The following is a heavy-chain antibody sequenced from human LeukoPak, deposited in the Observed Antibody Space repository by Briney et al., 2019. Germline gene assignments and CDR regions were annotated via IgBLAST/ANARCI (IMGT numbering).Heavy chain of an antibody. CDR2: IYHSGST. V-gene: IGHV4-30-2*01. D-gene: IGHD2-15*01. J-gene: IGHJ4*02. Sequence: SETLSLTCAVSGGSISSGGYSWSWIRQPPGKGLEWIGYIYHSGSTYYNPSLKSRVTISVDRSKNQFSLKLSSVTAADTAVYYCARGGCSGGSCTELDYWGQGTLVTVSS. CDR3: ARGGCSGGSCTELDY. CDR1: GGSISSGGYS.